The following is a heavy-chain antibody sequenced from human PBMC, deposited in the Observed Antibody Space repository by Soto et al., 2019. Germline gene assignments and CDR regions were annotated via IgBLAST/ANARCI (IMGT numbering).Heavy chain of an antibody. D-gene: IGHD4-17*01. V-gene: IGHV1-69*13. J-gene: IGHJ5*02. CDR3: ARGILHDYGGPNWFDP. CDR2: IIPIFGTA. CDR1: GGTFSSYA. Sequence: SVKVSCKASGGTFSSYAISWVRQAPGQGLEWMGGIIPIFGTANYAQKFQGRVTITADESTSTAYVELSSLRSEDTAVYYCARGILHDYGGPNWFDPWGQGTLVTVSS.